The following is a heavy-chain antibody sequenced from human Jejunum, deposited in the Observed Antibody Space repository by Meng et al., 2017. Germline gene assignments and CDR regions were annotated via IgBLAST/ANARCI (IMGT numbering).Heavy chain of an antibody. V-gene: IGHV3-72*01. Sequence: GESLKISCTVSGFTLSDHYMDWVRQAPGKGLEWVGRSRDKTQSYSIEYAASVKGRFIISRDDSQQSLYLQMNSLQTDDTAMYYCTRGFCGGGTCYSGLNWGQGSLVTVSS. CDR3: TRGFCGGGTCYSGLN. CDR1: GFTLSDHY. J-gene: IGHJ4*02. CDR2: SRDKTQSYSI. D-gene: IGHD2-15*01.